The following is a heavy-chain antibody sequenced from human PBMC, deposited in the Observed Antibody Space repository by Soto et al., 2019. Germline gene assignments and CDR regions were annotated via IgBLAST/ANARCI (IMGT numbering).Heavy chain of an antibody. CDR3: ARPLLGSGYFSCFDP. D-gene: IGHD3-3*01. CDR1: GYTFTGYY. V-gene: IGHV1-2*04. Sequence: ASVKVSCKASGYTFTGYYMHWVRQAPGQGLEWMGWINPNSGGTNYAQKFQGWVTMTRDTSISTAYMELSRLRSDDTAVYYCARPLLGSGYFSCFDPWGKETLVTVSS. J-gene: IGHJ5*02. CDR2: INPNSGGT.